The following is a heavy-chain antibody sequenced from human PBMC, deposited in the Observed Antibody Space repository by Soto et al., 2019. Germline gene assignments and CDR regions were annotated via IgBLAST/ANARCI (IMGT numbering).Heavy chain of an antibody. J-gene: IGHJ6*02. D-gene: IGHD3-16*01. CDR3: ARDKPGLRLMITFGHYYGMDV. CDR1: GFTFSSYS. Sequence: GGSLRLSCAASGFTFSSYSMNWVRQAPGKGLEWVSSISSSSSYIYYADSVKGRFTISRDNAKNSLYLQMNSLRAEDTAVYYCARDKPGLRLMITFGHYYGMDVWGQGTTVTVSS. CDR2: ISSSSSYI. V-gene: IGHV3-21*01.